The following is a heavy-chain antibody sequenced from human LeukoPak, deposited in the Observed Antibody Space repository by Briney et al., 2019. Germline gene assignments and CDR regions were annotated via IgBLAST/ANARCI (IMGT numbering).Heavy chain of an antibody. J-gene: IGHJ4*02. Sequence: PAGGSLRLSCAASGFTFDDYAMHWVRQAPGKGLEWVSLISWDGGSTYYADSVKGRFTIYRDNSKNSLYLQMNSLRAEDTALYYCAKASSGSYFLIGYWGQGTLVTVSS. CDR1: GFTFDDYA. V-gene: IGHV3-43D*04. D-gene: IGHD1-26*01. CDR3: AKASSGSYFLIGY. CDR2: ISWDGGST.